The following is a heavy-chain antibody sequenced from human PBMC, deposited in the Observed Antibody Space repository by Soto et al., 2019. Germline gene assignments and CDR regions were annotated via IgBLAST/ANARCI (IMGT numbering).Heavy chain of an antibody. CDR3: ARRGKYPNWLDP. V-gene: IGHV1-69*06. CDR2: IIPIFGTA. Sequence: ASVKVSCKASGGTFSSYAISWVRQAPGQGLEWMGGIIPIFGTANYAQKFQGRVTISADKSISTAYLQWSSLKPSDTGMYYCARRGKYPNWLDPWGQGTLVTVSS. D-gene: IGHD3-16*01. J-gene: IGHJ5*02. CDR1: GGTFSSYA.